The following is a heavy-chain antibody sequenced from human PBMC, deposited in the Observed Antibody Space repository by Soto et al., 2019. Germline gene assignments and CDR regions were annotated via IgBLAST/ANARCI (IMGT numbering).Heavy chain of an antibody. V-gene: IGHV4-31*03. J-gene: IGHJ4*02. CDR1: GGSMSNGYYY. CDR3: ARWVEVSLDYFDS. Sequence: SETLSLTCTVSGGSMSNGYYYWSWVRQNPGKGLEWIGHIYHSGRTYYNPSLKSRVGILVDTSKNQFSLNLNSVTAADTAVYYCARWVEVSLDYFDSWGQGTPVTVS. CDR2: IYHSGRT. D-gene: IGHD1-20*01.